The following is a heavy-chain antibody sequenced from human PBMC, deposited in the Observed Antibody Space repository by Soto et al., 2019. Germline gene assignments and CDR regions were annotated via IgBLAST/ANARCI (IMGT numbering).Heavy chain of an antibody. CDR1: CYTIASCG. Sequence: GASVKASWNACCYTIASCGVSWVRQSPEQGPQWMGFVSGYNGKTKYAQKVQGRVTMTTDTSTNTVYMELRSIRSDDAAVYYCARHKRRNDFALGSLDYWGQGTVVTAPQ. CDR2: VSGYNGKT. D-gene: IGHD3-10*01. J-gene: IGHJ4*02. CDR3: ARHKRRNDFALGSLDY. V-gene: IGHV1-18*04.